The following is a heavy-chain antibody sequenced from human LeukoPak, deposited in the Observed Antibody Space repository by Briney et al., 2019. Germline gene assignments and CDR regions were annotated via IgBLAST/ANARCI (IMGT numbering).Heavy chain of an antibody. D-gene: IGHD2-2*01. CDR3: AKAIYQLHTSVYGMDV. V-gene: IGHV3-23*01. CDR2: ISDSGGST. J-gene: IGHJ6*02. Sequence: GGSLRLSCEASGFTFSNFGMNWVRQAPGKGLEWVSTISDSGGSTYCADSVEGRFTISRDNSKNTLFLQMNSLRAEDTAVYHCAKAIYQLHTSVYGMDVWGQGTPVTVSS. CDR1: GFTFSNFG.